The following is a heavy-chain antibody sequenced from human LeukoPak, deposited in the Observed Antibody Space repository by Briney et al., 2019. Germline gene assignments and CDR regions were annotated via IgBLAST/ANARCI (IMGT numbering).Heavy chain of an antibody. Sequence: PSQTLSLTCTVSGGSISSGSYYWSWIRQPAGKGLEWIGRIYTSGSTNYNPSLKSRVTMSVDTSKNQFSLKLSSVTAADTAVYYCAKTQWGHYYMDVWGKGTTVTVSS. J-gene: IGHJ6*03. V-gene: IGHV4-61*02. CDR2: IYTSGST. CDR1: GGSISSGSYY. D-gene: IGHD2-8*01. CDR3: AKTQWGHYYMDV.